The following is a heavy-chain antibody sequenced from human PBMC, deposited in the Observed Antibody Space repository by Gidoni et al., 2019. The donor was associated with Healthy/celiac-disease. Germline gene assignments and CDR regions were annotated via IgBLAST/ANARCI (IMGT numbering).Heavy chain of an antibody. CDR3: ARDLYGDEDY. D-gene: IGHD4-17*01. J-gene: IGHJ4*02. Sequence: EVQLVDSGAGLVKPGGSLRLSCAASGFTSSSYSLNWVRQAPGKGLEWVSSICSSSSYIYHADSVKGRFTISRDNAKNSLYLQMNSLRAEDTAVYDCARDLYGDEDYWGQGTLVTVSS. CDR1: GFTSSSYS. CDR2: ICSSSSYI. V-gene: IGHV3-21*01.